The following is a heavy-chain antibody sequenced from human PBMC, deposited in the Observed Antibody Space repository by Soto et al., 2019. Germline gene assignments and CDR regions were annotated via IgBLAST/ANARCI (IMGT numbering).Heavy chain of an antibody. CDR2: IIPIFGTA. Sequence: ASVKVSCKASGGTFSSYAISWVRQAPGQGLEWMGGIIPIFGTANYAQKFQGRVTITADESTSTAYMELSSLRSEDTAVYYCASRGAPTVTTYGFYYWGQGTLVTVSS. D-gene: IGHD4-17*01. CDR3: ASRGAPTVTTYGFYY. J-gene: IGHJ4*02. V-gene: IGHV1-69*13. CDR1: GGTFSSYA.